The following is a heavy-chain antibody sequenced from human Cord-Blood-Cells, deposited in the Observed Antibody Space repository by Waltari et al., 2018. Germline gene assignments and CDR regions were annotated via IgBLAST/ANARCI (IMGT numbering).Heavy chain of an antibody. Sequence: QVQLQQSGPGLVKPSQNLLLTCAISGDSVSSNSAAWNWIRQSPSRGLEWLGRTYYRSKWYNDYAVSVKSRITINPDTSKNQYSLQLNSVTPEDTAVYYCARGMLTGGPSPLDYWGQGTLVTVSS. CDR2: TYYRSKWYN. D-gene: IGHD7-27*01. V-gene: IGHV6-1*01. CDR1: GDSVSSNSAA. CDR3: ARGMLTGGPSPLDY. J-gene: IGHJ4*02.